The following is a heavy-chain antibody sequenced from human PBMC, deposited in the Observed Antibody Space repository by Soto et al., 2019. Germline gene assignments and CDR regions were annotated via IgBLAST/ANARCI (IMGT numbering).Heavy chain of an antibody. Sequence: SETLSLTCTVSGGSISSYYWSWIRQPPGKGLEWIGYIYYSGSTNYNPSLKSRVTISVDTSKNQFSLKLSSVTAADTAVYYCAREQWLVPTMHWFDPWGQGTLVTVSS. D-gene: IGHD6-19*01. J-gene: IGHJ5*02. V-gene: IGHV4-59*12. CDR2: IYYSGST. CDR3: AREQWLVPTMHWFDP. CDR1: GGSISSYY.